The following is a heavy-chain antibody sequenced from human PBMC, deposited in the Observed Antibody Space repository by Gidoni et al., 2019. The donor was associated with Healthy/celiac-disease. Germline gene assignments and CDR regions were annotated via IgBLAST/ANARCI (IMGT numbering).Heavy chain of an antibody. Sequence: VHLLESGGGLVQPGVSLRLSSAASGFTFSSYWMHWFRQAPGKGLVWVSRINSDGSSTSYADSVKGRFTISRDNAKNTLYLQRNSLRDEDTAVYYCARGRKMVYVDYWGQGTLVTVSS. J-gene: IGHJ4*02. CDR1: GFTFSSYW. CDR2: INSDGSST. CDR3: ARGRKMVYVDY. V-gene: IGHV3-74*01. D-gene: IGHD2-8*01.